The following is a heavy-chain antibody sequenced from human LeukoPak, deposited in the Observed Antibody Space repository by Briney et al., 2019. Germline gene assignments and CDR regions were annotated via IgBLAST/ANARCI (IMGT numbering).Heavy chain of an antibody. CDR1: GCSFSSYY. J-gene: IGHJ4*02. CDR3: AAWVAFGWLSG. D-gene: IGHD3-22*01. V-gene: IGHV4-59*01. Sequence: PSETLTLTCTLSGCSFSSYYWSWIRQPPGKGLEWIGNITYSGSINYNPSLGRRVTISLNPYKSNSSLRLSYAPPADTAAEYCAAWVAFGWLSGWGQGTLVSVSS. CDR2: ITYSGSI.